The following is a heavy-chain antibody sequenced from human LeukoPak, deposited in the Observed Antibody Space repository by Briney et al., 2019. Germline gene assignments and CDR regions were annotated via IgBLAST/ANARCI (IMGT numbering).Heavy chain of an antibody. V-gene: IGHV3-30*18. CDR3: VKDVGGSYAFDY. D-gene: IGHD1-26*01. Sequence: GGSLRLSCAASGFTFSSYGMHWVRQAPGKGLEWVAVISYDGSDTYYADSVKGRFSISRDNSKNTLHLQMSTLRAEDTALYYCVKDVGGSYAFDYWGQGILVTVAS. CDR1: GFTFSSYG. J-gene: IGHJ4*02. CDR2: ISYDGSDT.